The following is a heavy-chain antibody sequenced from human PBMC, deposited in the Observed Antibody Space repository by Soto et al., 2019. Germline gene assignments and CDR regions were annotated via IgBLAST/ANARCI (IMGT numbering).Heavy chain of an antibody. CDR2: IYYSEST. Sequence: SETLSLTCAVSGGSISSGGYSWSWIRQPPGKVLEGIGYIYYSESTNYNPSFKSRVTISVDTSKNQFSLKLSSVTAADTAVYYCARGRIAVAGWRVDYYYGMDVWGQGTTVTVSS. V-gene: IGHV4-61*08. J-gene: IGHJ6*02. CDR1: GGSISSGGYS. D-gene: IGHD6-19*01. CDR3: ARGRIAVAGWRVDYYYGMDV.